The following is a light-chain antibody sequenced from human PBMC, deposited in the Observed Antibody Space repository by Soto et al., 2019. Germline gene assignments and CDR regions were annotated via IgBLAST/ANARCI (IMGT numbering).Light chain of an antibody. CDR3: QQGSTFPPT. V-gene: IGKV1-12*01. CDR1: QDINSW. J-gene: IGKJ4*01. CDR2: VAS. Sequence: DIQMTQSPSYVSASVGDRVTITCRASQDINSWLAWYQQKPEKAPKLLIYVASSLHSGVPSRFSGSGSGTDFTLTITSLQPEDFASYYCQQGSTFPPTFGGGTKVEIK.